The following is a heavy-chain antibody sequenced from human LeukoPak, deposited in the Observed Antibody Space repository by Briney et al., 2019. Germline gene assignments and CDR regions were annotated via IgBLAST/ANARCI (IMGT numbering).Heavy chain of an antibody. CDR3: ARDTGGSGSYYDAFDI. J-gene: IGHJ3*02. D-gene: IGHD3-10*01. CDR1: GFSFSNHG. V-gene: IGHV3-30*19. Sequence: GGSLRLSCAASGFSFSNHGMHWVRQAPGKGLEWVAVISYDGSNKYYADSVKGRFTISRDNSKNTLYLQMNSLRAEDTAVYYCARDTGGSGSYYDAFDIWGQGTMVTVSS. CDR2: ISYDGSNK.